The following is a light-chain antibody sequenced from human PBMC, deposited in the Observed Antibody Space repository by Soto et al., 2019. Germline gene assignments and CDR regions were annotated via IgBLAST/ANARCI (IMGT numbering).Light chain of an antibody. CDR3: CSYAGSQTWV. CDR1: SSDVGAYVY. J-gene: IGLJ3*02. V-gene: IGLV2-11*01. CDR2: DVS. Sequence: QSALTQPRSVSGSPGQSVTISCTGTSSDVGAYVYVSWYQQHPDKAPKLIIYDVSKRPSGVPDRFSGSKSGNTASLTISGLQAEDEADYYCCSYAGSQTWVFGGGTKVTVL.